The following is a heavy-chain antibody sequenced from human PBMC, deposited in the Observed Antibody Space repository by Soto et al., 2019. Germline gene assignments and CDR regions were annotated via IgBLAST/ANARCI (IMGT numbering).Heavy chain of an antibody. J-gene: IGHJ3*02. Sequence: QVHLQQWGAGLLKPSEALSLTCAVYGGSFSHYYWSWIRQSPGKGLEWIAEINHGGNTNYNPSLKRRVTMSVDTSKNQFSLRLSSVTAVDTAVYYCVGTPGYAFDIWGQGTMVTVSS. CDR1: GGSFSHYY. CDR2: INHGGNT. V-gene: IGHV4-34*01. CDR3: VGTPGYAFDI. D-gene: IGHD1-1*01.